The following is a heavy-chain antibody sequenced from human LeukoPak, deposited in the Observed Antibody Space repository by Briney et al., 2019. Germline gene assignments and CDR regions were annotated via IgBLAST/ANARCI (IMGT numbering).Heavy chain of an antibody. CDR2: IYYSGST. Sequence: SETLSLTCTVSGGSISSSSYYWGWIRQPPRKGLEWIGSIYYSGSTYYNPSLKSRVTISVDTSKNQFSLKLSSVTAADTAVYYCARARPVLLWFGYNWFDPWGQGTLVTVSS. CDR1: GGSISSSSYY. CDR3: ARARPVLLWFGYNWFDP. J-gene: IGHJ5*02. D-gene: IGHD3-10*01. V-gene: IGHV4-39*07.